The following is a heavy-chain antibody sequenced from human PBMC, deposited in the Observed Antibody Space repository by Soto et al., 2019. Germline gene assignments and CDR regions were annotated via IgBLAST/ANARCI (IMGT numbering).Heavy chain of an antibody. Sequence: EVQLLDSGGGLVQPGGSLRLSCSASGFTFSGYALTWVRQAPGKVLEWVSAISGGGDATFYADSVKGRFTISRDNSKHTLYLHMNTLRAEDKAVYYCARTVSGSTGRPDLWYFDFWGRGTLVTVSS. D-gene: IGHD3-3*01. J-gene: IGHJ2*01. CDR3: ARTVSGSTGRPDLWYFDF. V-gene: IGHV3-23*01. CDR1: GFTFSGYA. CDR2: ISGGGDAT.